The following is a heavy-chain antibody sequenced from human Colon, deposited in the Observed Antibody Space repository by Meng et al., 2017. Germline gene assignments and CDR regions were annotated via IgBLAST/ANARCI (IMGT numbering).Heavy chain of an antibody. CDR3: ARGPTTYFDY. V-gene: IGHV4-30-4*01. CDR1: GGSISSGDYY. J-gene: IGHJ4*02. CDR2: IYYSGST. Sequence: QGRREASGPGLVKPSQTLSLTCTVSGGSISSGDYYWSWIRQPPGKGLEWIGYIYYSGSTYYNPSLKSRVTISVDTSKNQFSLKLSSVTAADTAVYYCARGPTTYFDYWGQGTLVTVSS. D-gene: IGHD4-17*01.